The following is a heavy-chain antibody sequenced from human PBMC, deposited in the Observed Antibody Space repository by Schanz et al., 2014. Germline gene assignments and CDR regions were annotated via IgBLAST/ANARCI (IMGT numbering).Heavy chain of an antibody. CDR1: GFTLSNYA. CDR3: AKIERNED. J-gene: IGHJ4*02. Sequence: EVQLLESGGGLVQPGGSLRLSCAAPGFTLSNYAMHWVRQAPGKGLEWVSTIGTSGGTNYAESVKGRFTISRDNSKNTLYLQMNSLRAEDTAVYFCAKIERNEDWGQGTLVTVSS. CDR2: IGTSGGT. V-gene: IGHV3-23*01. D-gene: IGHD1-1*01.